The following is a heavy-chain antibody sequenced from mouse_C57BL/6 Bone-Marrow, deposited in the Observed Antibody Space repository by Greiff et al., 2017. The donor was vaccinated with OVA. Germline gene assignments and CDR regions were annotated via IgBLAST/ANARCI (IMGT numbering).Heavy chain of an antibody. V-gene: IGHV1-72*01. Sequence: VQLQQSGAELVKPGASVKLSCKASGYTFTSYWMHWVKQRPGRGLEWIGRIDPNSGGTKYNEKFKSKATLTVDKPSSTAYMQLSSLTSEDSGVDYCARSGYYGSLAYWGQGTLVTVSA. CDR3: ARSGYYGSLAY. D-gene: IGHD1-1*01. CDR2: IDPNSGGT. CDR1: GYTFTSYW. J-gene: IGHJ3*01.